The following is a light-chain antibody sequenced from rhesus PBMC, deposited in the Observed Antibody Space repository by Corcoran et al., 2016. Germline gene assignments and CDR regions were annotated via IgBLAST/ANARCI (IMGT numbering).Light chain of an antibody. V-gene: IGKV1-43*02. CDR1: QGISTY. CDR2: KAS. Sequence: DIQMTQSPSSLSASVGDRVTITCRASQGISTYLNWYQQKPGKAPKRLIYKASSLESGVPSRFSGGGSGTVFTLPISSLQPEDFATYYCLQYNSDPWTFGQGTKVEIK. CDR3: LQYNSDPWT. J-gene: IGKJ1*01.